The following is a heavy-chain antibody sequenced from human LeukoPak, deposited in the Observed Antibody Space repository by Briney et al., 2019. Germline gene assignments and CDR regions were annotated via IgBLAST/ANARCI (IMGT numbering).Heavy chain of an antibody. CDR3: AKNRRPGPGLPPTYFFAS. J-gene: IGHJ4*02. V-gene: IGHV3-23*01. D-gene: IGHD2-21*01. CDR2: ISGGFSST. CDR1: GFTFTNYA. Sequence: GGSLRLSCAASGFTFTNYAMSWVRQAPGKGLEWVSGISGGFSSTYYADSVKGRFTISRDISKNTLYLQMNSLRAEDTAVYYCAKNRRPGPGLPPTYFFASWGQGTWSPSPQ.